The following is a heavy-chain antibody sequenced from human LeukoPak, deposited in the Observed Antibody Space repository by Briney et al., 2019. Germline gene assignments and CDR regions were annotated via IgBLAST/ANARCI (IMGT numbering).Heavy chain of an antibody. J-gene: IGHJ3*01. D-gene: IGHD3-10*01. CDR2: ISSSGSTI. V-gene: IGHV3-48*04. CDR1: GFIFRSYS. CDR3: AGPFRGVILDAFDL. Sequence: GGSLRLSCAASGFIFRSYSMNWVRQAPGKGLEWVSYISSSGSTIYYADSVKGRFTISRDNAKNSVYLQMNSLRAEDTAVYYCAGPFRGVILDAFDLWGQGTMVTVSS.